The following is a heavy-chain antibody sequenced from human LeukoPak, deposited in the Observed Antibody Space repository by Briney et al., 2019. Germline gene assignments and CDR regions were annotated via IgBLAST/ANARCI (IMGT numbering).Heavy chain of an antibody. CDR3: ARASPLYSVRPWFDP. CDR1: GYTFTSYD. Sequence: GASVKVSCKASGYTFTSYDINWVRQAARQGLEWMGWMNHNSGNTGYAQKFQGRVTMTRNTSISTAYMELSSLRSEDTAVYYCARASPLYSVRPWFDPWGQGTLVTVSS. D-gene: IGHD5-18*01. J-gene: IGHJ5*02. V-gene: IGHV1-8*01. CDR2: MNHNSGNT.